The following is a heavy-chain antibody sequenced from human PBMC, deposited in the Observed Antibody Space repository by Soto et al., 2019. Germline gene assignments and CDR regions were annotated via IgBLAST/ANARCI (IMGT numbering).Heavy chain of an antibody. D-gene: IGHD3-16*01. Sequence: QVQLVQSGAEVKKPGASVKVSCKASGYTFTGYYMHWVRQAPGQGLEWMGWINPNSGGTNYAQKFQGRVTMTRDTSISTAYMELSRLRSDDTAVCYCAGPVTWGGYYYYGMDVWGQGTTVTVSS. J-gene: IGHJ6*02. CDR1: GYTFTGYY. CDR2: INPNSGGT. V-gene: IGHV1-2*02. CDR3: AGPVTWGGYYYYGMDV.